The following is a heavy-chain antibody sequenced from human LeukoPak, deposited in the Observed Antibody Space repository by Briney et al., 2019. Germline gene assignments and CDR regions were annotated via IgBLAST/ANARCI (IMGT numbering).Heavy chain of an antibody. CDR1: GGSISSYY. CDR2: IYYNGGT. Sequence: SVTLLLTCTVSGGSISSYYWSWIRQPPGKGLEWIGYIYYNGGTNYNPSLKSRITISLDTSKNQFSLRLSSVTAADTAVYYCAGGGDKAKTGYWGQGTLVTASS. CDR3: AGGGDKAKTGY. D-gene: IGHD2-15*01. V-gene: IGHV4-59*08. J-gene: IGHJ4*02.